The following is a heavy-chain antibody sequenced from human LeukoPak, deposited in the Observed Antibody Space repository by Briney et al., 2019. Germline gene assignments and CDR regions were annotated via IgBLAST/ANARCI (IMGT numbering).Heavy chain of an antibody. CDR3: ARVAVNAGYDFWSGFDYYYMDV. V-gene: IGHV3-48*03. J-gene: IGHJ6*03. Sequence: TGGSLRLSCAASGFTFSSYEMNWVRQAPGKGLEWVSYISSSGSTIYYADSVKGRFTISRDNAKNSLYLQMNSPRAEDTAVYYCARVAVNAGYDFWSGFDYYYMDVWGKGTTVTVSS. D-gene: IGHD3-3*01. CDR1: GFTFSSYE. CDR2: ISSSGSTI.